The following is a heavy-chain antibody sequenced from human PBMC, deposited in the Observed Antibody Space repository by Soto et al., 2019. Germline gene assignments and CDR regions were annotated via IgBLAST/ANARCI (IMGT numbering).Heavy chain of an antibody. CDR1: GFTFGDYA. CDR2: IRSKAYGGTT. V-gene: IGHV3-49*03. CDR3: TRDLDTMIANFDY. J-gene: IGHJ4*02. D-gene: IGHD3-22*01. Sequence: GGSLRLSCTASGFTFGDYAMSWFRQAPGKGLEWVGFIRSKAYGGTTEYAASVKGRFTISRDDSKSIAYLQMNSLKTEDTAVYYCTRDLDTMIANFDYWGQGTLVTVSS.